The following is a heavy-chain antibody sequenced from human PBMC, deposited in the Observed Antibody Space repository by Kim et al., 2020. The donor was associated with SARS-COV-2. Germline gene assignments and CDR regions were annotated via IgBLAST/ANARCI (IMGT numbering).Heavy chain of an antibody. V-gene: IGHV1-69*13. CDR3: ARGGSPVDLYFDY. J-gene: IGHJ4*02. CDR2: IIPIFGTA. Sequence: SVKVSCKASGGTFSSYAISWVRQAPGQGLEWMGGIIPIFGTANYAQKFQGRVTITADESTSTAYMELSSLRSEDTAVYYCARGGSPVDLYFDYWGQGTLVTVSS. CDR1: GGTFSSYA. D-gene: IGHD1-26*01.